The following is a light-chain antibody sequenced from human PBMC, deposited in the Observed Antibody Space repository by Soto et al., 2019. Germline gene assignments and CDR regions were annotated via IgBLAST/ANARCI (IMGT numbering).Light chain of an antibody. CDR1: QGISSY. CDR3: QQYYSYPQT. CDR2: AAS. Sequence: AIRMTQSQSSLSASTGDRVTITCRASQGISSYLACYQQKPGKAPKLLIYAASTLQSGVPSRFSGSGSGTDFTLTISFLQSEDFATYYCQQYYSYPQTFGQGTKVEIK. V-gene: IGKV1-8*01. J-gene: IGKJ1*01.